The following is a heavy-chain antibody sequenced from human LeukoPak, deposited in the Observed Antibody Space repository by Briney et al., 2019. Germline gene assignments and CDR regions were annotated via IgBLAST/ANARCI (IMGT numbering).Heavy chain of an antibody. CDR1: GYSFTNYW. CDR2: IYPDESDT. V-gene: IGHV5-51*01. Sequence: GESLKISCKSSGYSFTNYWIGWVRQMPGKGLEWMGIIYPDESDTRYSPSFQGRVAISVDKSISTAYLQWSSLKASDTAMYYCARHFSYCSSTSCYLDWFDPWGQGTLVTVSS. J-gene: IGHJ5*02. CDR3: ARHFSYCSSTSCYLDWFDP. D-gene: IGHD2-2*01.